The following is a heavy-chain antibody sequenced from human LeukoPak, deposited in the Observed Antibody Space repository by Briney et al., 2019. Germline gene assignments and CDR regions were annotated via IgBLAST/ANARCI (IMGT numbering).Heavy chain of an antibody. J-gene: IGHJ4*02. D-gene: IGHD4-17*01. V-gene: IGHV4-38-2*02. CDR1: GYSISSGYY. CDR3: ARGYGDYAHFDY. Sequence: SETLSLTCTVSGYSISSGYYWGWIRQPPGKGLEWIGSIYHSGSTYYNPSLKSRVTISVDTSKNQFSLKLSSVTAADTAVCYCARGYGDYAHFDYWGQGTLVTVSS. CDR2: IYHSGST.